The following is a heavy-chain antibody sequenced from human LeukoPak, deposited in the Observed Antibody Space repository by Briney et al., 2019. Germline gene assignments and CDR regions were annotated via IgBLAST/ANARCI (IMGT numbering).Heavy chain of an antibody. Sequence: SGPALVKPTQTLTLTCTFSGFSLSTSGMCESWIRQAPGKALEWLARIDWDDDKYYSTSLKTRLTISKDTSKNQVVLTMTNMDHVDTATYHCARTVVTPSNRFDYWGQGTLVTVSS. D-gene: IGHD4-23*01. V-gene: IGHV2-70*11. CDR2: IDWDDDK. CDR1: GFSLSTSGMC. J-gene: IGHJ4*02. CDR3: ARTVVTPSNRFDY.